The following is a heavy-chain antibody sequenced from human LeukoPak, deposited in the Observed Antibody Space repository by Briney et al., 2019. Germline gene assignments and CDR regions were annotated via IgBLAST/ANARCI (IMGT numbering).Heavy chain of an antibody. Sequence: PSETLSLTCTVSGGSISSYYWSWIRQPPGKGLEWIGYISYSGSTNYNPSLKSRVTISVDTSKNQFSLKLSSVTAADTAVYYCARDSLGLRISAAVYAFDIWGQGTMVTVSS. CDR2: ISYSGST. V-gene: IGHV4-59*01. CDR3: ARDSLGLRISAAVYAFDI. D-gene: IGHD6-13*01. CDR1: GGSISSYY. J-gene: IGHJ3*02.